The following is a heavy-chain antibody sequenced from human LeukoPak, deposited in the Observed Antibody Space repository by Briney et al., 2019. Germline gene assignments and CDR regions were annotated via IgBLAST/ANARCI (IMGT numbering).Heavy chain of an antibody. CDR1: GFTICSYW. V-gene: IGHV3-7*01. CDR2: IKHDSSET. CDR3: ARGPTDFDASDI. J-gene: IGHJ3*02. Sequence: PGGSLRLSCAASGFTICSYWMSWVRQVPGKGLESVAHIKHDSSETYYVGTLRGRFIISRDNAKNSLYLQMNSLRVEDTAVYHCARGPTDFDASDIWGHGTLVTVSS.